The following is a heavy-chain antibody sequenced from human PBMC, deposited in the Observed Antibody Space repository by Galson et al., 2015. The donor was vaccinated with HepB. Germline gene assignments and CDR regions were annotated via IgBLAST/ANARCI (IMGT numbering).Heavy chain of an antibody. J-gene: IGHJ4*02. D-gene: IGHD3-10*01. CDR1: GFTFGHFA. Sequence: SLRLSCAASGFTFGHFAIHWVRQAPGKGLEWVASITYDGSETFHADSVKGRFTISRDNFSNRLFLQMDSLRPEGTALYYCATLGLGFDYWGQGTLVTVSS. CDR2: ITYDGSET. CDR3: ATLGLGFDY. V-gene: IGHV3-30*04.